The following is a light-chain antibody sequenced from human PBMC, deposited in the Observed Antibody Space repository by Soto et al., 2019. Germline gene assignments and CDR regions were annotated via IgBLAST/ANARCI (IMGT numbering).Light chain of an antibody. CDR1: QDISNY. V-gene: IGKV1-33*01. J-gene: IGKJ2*01. CDR2: DAS. CDR3: QQYDNPYT. Sequence: DIRMTQSPSSLSASVGDRVTITCQASQDISNYLNWYQQKPGKAPKLLIYDASNLETGVPSRFSGSGSGTDFTFTISSLQPEDIATYYCQQYDNPYTFGQGTKLEIK.